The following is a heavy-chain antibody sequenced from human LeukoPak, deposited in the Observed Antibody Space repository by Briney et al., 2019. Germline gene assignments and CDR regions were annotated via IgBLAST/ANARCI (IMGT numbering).Heavy chain of an antibody. CDR3: NTGLIEKTHSSSPFDY. V-gene: IGHV3-15*01. D-gene: IGHD6-6*01. CDR2: IKSKTDSGAT. Sequence: KPGGSLRLSCAASGFTFSNAWMSWVRQAPGKGLEWVGRIKSKTDSGATDYAAPVKGRFTISRDDSKNTLYLQMNSLKNEATAVHYYNTGLIEKTHSSSPFDYWGQGTLVTVSS. CDR1: GFTFSNAW. J-gene: IGHJ4*02.